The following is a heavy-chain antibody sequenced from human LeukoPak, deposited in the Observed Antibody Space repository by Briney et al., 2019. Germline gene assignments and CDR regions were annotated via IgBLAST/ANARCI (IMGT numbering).Heavy chain of an antibody. J-gene: IGHJ4*02. CDR1: GGSFSGYY. V-gene: IGHV4-34*01. CDR2: INHSGST. D-gene: IGHD5-18*01. Sequence: PSETRSLTCAVYGGSFSGYYWSWIRQPPGKGLEWIVEINHSGSTNYNPSLKSRVTISVDTSKNQFSLKLSSVTAADTAVYYCARGSAGYSYGIFRRAPYFDYWGQGTLVTVSS. CDR3: ARGSAGYSYGIFRRAPYFDY.